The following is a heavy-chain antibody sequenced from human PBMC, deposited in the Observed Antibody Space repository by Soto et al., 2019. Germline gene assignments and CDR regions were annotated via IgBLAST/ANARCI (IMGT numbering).Heavy chain of an antibody. D-gene: IGHD2-21*02. J-gene: IGHJ6*02. CDR3: VQSRCGGDCLQSYSSHSYYGLDV. Sequence: QITLKESGPTLVKPTQTLTLTCTFSGLSLSTTGVGVGWIRQPPGKALEWLALIYWDDDKRYSPSLKSRLTITQDTSKNLLVRTMTNMDPVDTATYYCVQSRCGGDCLQSYSSHSYYGLDVWGQGTTVTVSS. CDR1: GLSLSTTGVG. V-gene: IGHV2-5*02. CDR2: IYWDDDK.